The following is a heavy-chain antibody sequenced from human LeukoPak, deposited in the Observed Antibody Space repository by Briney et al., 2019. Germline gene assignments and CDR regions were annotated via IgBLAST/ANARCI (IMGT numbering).Heavy chain of an antibody. CDR2: IYYSGST. CDR1: GGSISSYY. CDR3: ARKRKWDDAFDV. Sequence: PSETLSLTCTVSGGSISSYYWSWIRQPPGKGLEWIGYIYYSGSTNYNPSLKSRVTISVDTSKNQFSLKLSSVTAADTAVYYCARKRKWDDAFDVWGQGTMVTVSS. V-gene: IGHV4-59*01. J-gene: IGHJ3*01. D-gene: IGHD1-26*01.